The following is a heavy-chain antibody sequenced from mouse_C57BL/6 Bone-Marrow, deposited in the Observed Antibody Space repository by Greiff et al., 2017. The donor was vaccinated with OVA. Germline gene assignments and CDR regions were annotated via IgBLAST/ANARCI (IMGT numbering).Heavy chain of an antibody. Sequence: VKLVESGPGLVQPSQSLSITCTVSGFSLTSYGVHWVRQSPGKGLEWLGVIWSGGSTDYNAAFIYRLSISKDNSKSQIFLKMNSLQTDDTAIYYCARNSIYYYGPFAYWGQGTLVTVSA. CDR2: IWSGGST. CDR3: ARNSIYYYGPFAY. V-gene: IGHV2-2*01. D-gene: IGHD1-1*01. J-gene: IGHJ3*01. CDR1: GFSLTSYG.